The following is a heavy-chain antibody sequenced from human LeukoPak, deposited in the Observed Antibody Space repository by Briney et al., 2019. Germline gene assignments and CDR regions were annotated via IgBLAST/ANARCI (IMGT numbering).Heavy chain of an antibody. D-gene: IGHD6-19*01. CDR1: GFTFDDYG. CDR3: ARGMQWLVQGYFDY. Sequence: GGSLRLSCAASGFTFDDYGMSWVRQAPGKGLEWVSGINWNGGSTGYADSVKGRFTISRDNAKNSLYLQMNSLRAEDTALYYCARGMQWLVQGYFDYWGQGTLVTVSS. V-gene: IGHV3-20*04. CDR2: INWNGGST. J-gene: IGHJ4*02.